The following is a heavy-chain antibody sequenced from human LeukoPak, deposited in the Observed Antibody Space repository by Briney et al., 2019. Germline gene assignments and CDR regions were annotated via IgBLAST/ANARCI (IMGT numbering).Heavy chain of an antibody. CDR2: ISSSSSTI. V-gene: IGHV3-48*01. CDR1: GFTFSSYS. J-gene: IGHJ5*02. CDR3: AREVRDYDFWSGSDSGWFDP. D-gene: IGHD3-3*01. Sequence: PGGSLRLSCAASGFTFSSYSMNWVRQAPGKGLEWVSYISSSSSTIYYADSVKGRFTISRDNAKNSLYLQMNSLRAEDTAVYYCAREVRDYDFWSGSDSGWFDPWGQGTLVTVSS.